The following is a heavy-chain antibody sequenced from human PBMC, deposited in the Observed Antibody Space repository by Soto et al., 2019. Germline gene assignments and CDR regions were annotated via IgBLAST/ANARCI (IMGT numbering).Heavy chain of an antibody. J-gene: IGHJ4*02. CDR2: INPDGGT. CDR3: ARGQRSDPHFDY. Sequence: SETLSLTCAVYGGSFSGYYWDWIRQPPGKGLEWIGEINPDGGTHYNPSLASRVTISIDTSKTQFSLKLSSVTAADTAVYYCARGQRSDPHFDYWGQGALVTVSS. CDR1: GGSFSGYY. V-gene: IGHV4-34*01.